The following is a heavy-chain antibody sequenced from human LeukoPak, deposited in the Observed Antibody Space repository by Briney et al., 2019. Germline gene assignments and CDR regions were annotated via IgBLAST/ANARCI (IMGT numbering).Heavy chain of an antibody. J-gene: IGHJ4*02. D-gene: IGHD5-24*01. Sequence: GGSLTLSCAVSGFTFSSYWMHWVRQPPGKGLVWVSRINSVGSSTRYADSVKGRLTISRDNAKNTLYLQMNSLGAEDTAVYYCGRGGRDGYNGVDYWGQGTLVTVSS. CDR2: INSVGSST. V-gene: IGHV3-74*01. CDR1: GFTFSSYW. CDR3: GRGGRDGYNGVDY.